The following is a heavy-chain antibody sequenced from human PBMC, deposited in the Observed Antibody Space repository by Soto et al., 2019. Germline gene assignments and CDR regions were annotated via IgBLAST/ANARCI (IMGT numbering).Heavy chain of an antibody. CDR2: IISIFGTA. CDR1: GGTFSSYA. D-gene: IGHD3-22*01. Sequence: SVKVSCKASGGTFSSYATSWVRQAPGQGLEWMGGIISIFGTANNAQKFQGRVTITADESTSTAYMELSSLRSEDTAVYYCARDSPYYCDSSGPFDIWGQGTTVTVSS. CDR3: ARDSPYYCDSSGPFDI. V-gene: IGHV1-69*13. J-gene: IGHJ3*02.